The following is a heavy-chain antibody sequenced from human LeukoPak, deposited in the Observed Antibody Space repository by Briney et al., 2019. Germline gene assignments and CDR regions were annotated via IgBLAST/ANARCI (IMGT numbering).Heavy chain of an antibody. CDR2: ISWDGGST. CDR3: ARGYSSSWYAPDYYYYGMDV. V-gene: IGHV3-43*01. CDR1: GFTFDDYT. J-gene: IGHJ6*02. D-gene: IGHD6-13*01. Sequence: GGSLRLSCAASGFTFDDYTMHWVRQAPGKGLEWVSLISWDGGSTYYADSVKGRFTISRDNSKNTLYLQMNSLRAEDTAVYYCARGYSSSWYAPDYYYYGMDVWGQGTTVTVSS.